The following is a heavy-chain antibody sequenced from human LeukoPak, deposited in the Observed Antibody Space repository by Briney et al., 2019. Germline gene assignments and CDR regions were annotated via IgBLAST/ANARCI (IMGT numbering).Heavy chain of an antibody. D-gene: IGHD4-17*01. V-gene: IGHV3-74*01. CDR2: INSAGSST. CDR3: ARNYGVDY. CDR1: GFTFSSYW. J-gene: IGHJ4*02. Sequence: PGGSLRLSCAASGFTFSSYWMHWVRQAPGKGLVWVSRINSAGSSTNYADSVRGRFTISRDHAKNTLYLQLNSLRAEDTAVYYCARNYGVDYWGQGTLVTVSS.